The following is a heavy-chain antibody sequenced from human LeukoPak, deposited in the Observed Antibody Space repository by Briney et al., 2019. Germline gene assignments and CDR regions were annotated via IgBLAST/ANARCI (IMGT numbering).Heavy chain of an antibody. CDR2: ISGGSDHT. CDR3: ARYYYDSSGYSPFDY. Sequence: GGSLRLSCAASGFSFRDYWVSWMRQAPGKGLGWVSYISGGSDHTNYADSVKGRFTISRDNAKNTLYLQINSLRAEDTAVYYCARYYYDSSGYSPFDYWGQGTLLTVSS. J-gene: IGHJ4*02. D-gene: IGHD3-22*01. V-gene: IGHV3-11*06. CDR1: GFSFRDYW.